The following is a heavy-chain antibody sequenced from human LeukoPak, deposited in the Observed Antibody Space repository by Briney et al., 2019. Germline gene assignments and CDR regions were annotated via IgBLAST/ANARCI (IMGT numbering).Heavy chain of an antibody. J-gene: IGHJ4*02. CDR1: GFTFSSYW. CDR2: ISGSGGST. D-gene: IGHD2-2*01. Sequence: GGSLRLSCAASGFTFSSYWMSWVRQAPGKGLEWVSGISGSGGSTYYADSVRGRFTISRDNSKDTLYLQVSSLRAEDTAVYYCAKGVYSTSWWSVDYWGQGTLVTVSS. CDR3: AKGVYSTSWWSVDY. V-gene: IGHV3-23*01.